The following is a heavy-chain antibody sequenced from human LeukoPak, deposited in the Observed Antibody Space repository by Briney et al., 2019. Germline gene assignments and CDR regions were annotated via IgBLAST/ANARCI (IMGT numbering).Heavy chain of an antibody. J-gene: IGHJ6*02. V-gene: IGHV3-20*04. CDR1: GFNFESYA. CDR3: ASLILSELERRIVYYYGMDV. Sequence: GGSLRLSCLASGFNFESYAMSWVRQAPGTGLEWVSGINGNSGNTHYVDSVKGRFTISRDNAKNSLYLQMNSLRAEDTAVYYYASLILSELERRIVYYYGMDVWGQGTTVTVSS. CDR2: INGNSGNT. D-gene: IGHD1-1*01.